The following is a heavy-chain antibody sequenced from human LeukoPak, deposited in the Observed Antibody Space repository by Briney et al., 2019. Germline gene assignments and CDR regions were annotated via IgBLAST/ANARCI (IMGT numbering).Heavy chain of an antibody. CDR1: GFTFDDYA. CDR2: ISWNSGSI. Sequence: GGSLRLSCAASGFTFDDYAMHWVRQAPGKGLEWVSGISWNSGSIGYADSVKDRFTISRDNAKNSLYLQMNSLRAEDMALYYCAKTMGSDWSDAFDIRGRGTMVTVSS. CDR3: AKTMGSDWSDAFDI. J-gene: IGHJ3*02. V-gene: IGHV3-9*03. D-gene: IGHD6-19*01.